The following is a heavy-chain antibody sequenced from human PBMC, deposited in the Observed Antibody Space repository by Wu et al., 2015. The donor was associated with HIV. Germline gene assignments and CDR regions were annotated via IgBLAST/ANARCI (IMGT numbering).Heavy chain of an antibody. D-gene: IGHD7-27*01. CDR3: ARTVNGEDYLDY. J-gene: IGHJ4*02. CDR2: IIPIFGTA. Sequence: QVQLVQSGAEVKKPGSSVKVSCKASGGTFSSYAISWVRQAPGQGLEWMGGIIPIFGTANYAQKFQGRVTITTDESTSTAYMELSSLRSDDTAIYYCARTVNGEDYLDYWGRGTLLTVSS. V-gene: IGHV1-69*05. CDR1: GGTFSSYA.